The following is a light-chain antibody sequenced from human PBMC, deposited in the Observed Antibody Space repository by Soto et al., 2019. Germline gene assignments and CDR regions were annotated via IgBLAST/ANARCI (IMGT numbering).Light chain of an antibody. J-gene: IGLJ1*01. CDR2: DVS. CDR1: SGDIGSYNR. Sequence: QSALTQPASVSGSPGQSITISCTGTSGDIGSYNRVSWYQHHPGKAPRLVIYDVSRRPAGASDRFSGSKSGSTASLTISSLQAEDEADYYCVSFTVHYSYVFGTGTKLTVL. V-gene: IGLV2-14*01. CDR3: VSFTVHYSYV.